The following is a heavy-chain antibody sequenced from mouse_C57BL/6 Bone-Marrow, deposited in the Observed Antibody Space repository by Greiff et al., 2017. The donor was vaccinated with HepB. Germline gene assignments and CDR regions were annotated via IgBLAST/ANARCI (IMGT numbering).Heavy chain of an antibody. CDR2: ILPGSGST. V-gene: IGHV1-9*01. Sequence: VMLVESGAELMKPGASVKLSCKATGYTFTGYWIEWVKQRPGHGLEWIGEILPGSGSTNYNEKFKGKATFTADTSSNTAYMQLRSLTTEDSAIYYCARPPLDGYYYYAMDYWGQGTSVTVSS. CDR3: ARPPLDGYYYYAMDY. J-gene: IGHJ4*01. D-gene: IGHD2-3*01. CDR1: GYTFTGYW.